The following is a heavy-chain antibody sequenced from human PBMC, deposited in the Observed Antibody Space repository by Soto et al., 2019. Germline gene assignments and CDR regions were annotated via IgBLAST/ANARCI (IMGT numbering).Heavy chain of an antibody. V-gene: IGHV3-9*01. D-gene: IGHD3-3*01. CDR2: ISWNSGSI. Sequence: GGSLRLSCAASGFTFDDYAMHWVRQAPGKGLEWVSGISWNSGSIGYADSVKGRFTISRDNAKNSPYLQMNSLRAEDTALYYCAKDKRSERYYYYGMDVWGQGTTVTVSS. CDR3: AKDKRSERYYYYGMDV. CDR1: GFTFDDYA. J-gene: IGHJ6*02.